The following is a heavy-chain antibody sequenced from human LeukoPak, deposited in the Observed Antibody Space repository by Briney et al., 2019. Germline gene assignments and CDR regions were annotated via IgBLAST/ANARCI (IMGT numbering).Heavy chain of an antibody. D-gene: IGHD3-22*01. J-gene: IGHJ4*02. CDR3: ARENPSGYYNRPIDY. CDR1: GGSISSYY. Sequence: SETLSLTCTVSGGSISSYYWSWIRQPPGKGLEWIGYIYYSGSTNYNPSLKSRVTISVDTSKNQFSLKLSSATAADTAIYYCARENPSGYYNRPIDYWGQGTLVTVSS. V-gene: IGHV4-59*01. CDR2: IYYSGST.